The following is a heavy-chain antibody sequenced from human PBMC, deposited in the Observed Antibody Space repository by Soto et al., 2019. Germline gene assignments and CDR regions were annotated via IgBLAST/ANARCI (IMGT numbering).Heavy chain of an antibody. D-gene: IGHD3-16*02. Sequence: SGSLSLTXAVSGGSISSYYWSWIRQPPGKGLEWIGYLYYSGSTNYNPSLKSRVTISVETSKNQFSLKLSSVTAADTAVYYCARSQFLPYDYFWGSYRSPQAPRFDYWGQGTLVTVSS. CDR1: GGSISSYY. J-gene: IGHJ4*02. V-gene: IGHV4-59*01. CDR2: LYYSGST. CDR3: ARSQFLPYDYFWGSYRSPQAPRFDY.